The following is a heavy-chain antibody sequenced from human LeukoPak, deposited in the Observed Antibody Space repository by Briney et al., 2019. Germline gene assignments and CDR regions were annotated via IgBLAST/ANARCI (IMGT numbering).Heavy chain of an antibody. J-gene: IGHJ4*02. CDR3: ARVPSDDDFWSGYLPYFDY. CDR2: IYSGGST. Sequence: GGSLRLSCAASGFTVSSNYMSWVRQAPGKGLEWVSVIYSGGSTYYADSAKGRFTISRDNSKNTLYLQMNSLRAEDTAVYYCARVPSDDDFWSGYLPYFDYWGQGNLVTVSS. D-gene: IGHD3-3*01. V-gene: IGHV3-66*01. CDR1: GFTVSSNY.